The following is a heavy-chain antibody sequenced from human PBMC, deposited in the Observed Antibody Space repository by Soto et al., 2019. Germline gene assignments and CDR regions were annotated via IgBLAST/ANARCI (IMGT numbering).Heavy chain of an antibody. CDR3: ARHVTMGATTGIFYYGMDV. CDR2: ISYSGSV. Sequence: QVQLQESGPGLVKPSETLSLTCTVSGDSISPYYWSWIRRPPGKELEWIGYISYSGSVNYNPSLRSRVTISVDTAKKQFSLSLNFVTAADAAVYYCARHVTMGATTGIFYYGMDVWGHGTTVTVSS. J-gene: IGHJ6*02. V-gene: IGHV4-59*08. CDR1: GDSISPYY. D-gene: IGHD1-26*01.